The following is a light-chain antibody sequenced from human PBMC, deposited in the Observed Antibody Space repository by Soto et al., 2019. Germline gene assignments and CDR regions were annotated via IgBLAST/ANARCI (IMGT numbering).Light chain of an antibody. CDR1: NSDVGGYDY. CDR2: DVS. V-gene: IGLV2-14*03. Sequence: QSALTQPASVSGSPGQSITISCTGTNSDVGGYDYVSWYQQHPGKAPKLLIYDVSKRPSGLSNRFSGSKSGNTASLTISGLQTEDEADYYCSSFTGSTTGVFGGGTQLTVL. CDR3: SSFTGSTTGV. J-gene: IGLJ3*02.